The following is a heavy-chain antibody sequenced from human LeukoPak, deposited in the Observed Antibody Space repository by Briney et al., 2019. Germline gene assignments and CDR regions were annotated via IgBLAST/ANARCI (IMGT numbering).Heavy chain of an antibody. CDR2: IYHSGST. Sequence: PSETLSLTCTVSGYSISSGYYWGWIRQPPGKGLEWIGSIYHSGSTYYNPSLKSRVTISVDTSKNQFSLKLSSVTAADTAVYYCARAWRVGATRRFDAFDIWGQGTMVTVSS. J-gene: IGHJ3*02. CDR1: GYSISSGYY. V-gene: IGHV4-38-2*02. CDR3: ARAWRVGATRRFDAFDI. D-gene: IGHD1-26*01.